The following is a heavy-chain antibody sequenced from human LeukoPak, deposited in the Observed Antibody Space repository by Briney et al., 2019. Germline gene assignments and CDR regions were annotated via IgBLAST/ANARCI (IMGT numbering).Heavy chain of an antibody. CDR1: GYTFTTYY. CDR3: ARAPLGGDTY. J-gene: IGHJ4*02. CDR2: INPSGGST. Sequence: GASVTVSCKASGYTFTTYYMHWVRQAPGQGLEWMGIINPSGGSTSYAQKFQGRVTMTRDTYTSTFYMELSSLRSDDTAVYYCARAPLGGDTYWGQGTLVTVSS. V-gene: IGHV1-46*01. D-gene: IGHD2-21*02.